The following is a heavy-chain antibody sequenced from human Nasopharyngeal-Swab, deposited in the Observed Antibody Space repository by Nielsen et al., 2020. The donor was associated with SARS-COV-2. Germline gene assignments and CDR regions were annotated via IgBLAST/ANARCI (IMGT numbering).Heavy chain of an antibody. D-gene: IGHD6-19*01. CDR3: ARGLGTGIAVAGTLFDY. Sequence: VRQMPGKGLEWVSAISGSGGSTYYADSVKGRFTISRDNSKNTLYLQMNSLRAEDTAVYYCARGLGTGIAVAGTLFDYWGQGTLVTLL. V-gene: IGHV3-23*01. J-gene: IGHJ4*02. CDR2: ISGSGGST.